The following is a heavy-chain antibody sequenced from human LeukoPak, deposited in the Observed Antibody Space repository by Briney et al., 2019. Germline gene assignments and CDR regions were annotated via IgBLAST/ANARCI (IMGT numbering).Heavy chain of an antibody. CDR3: ARDHMGDIVLDY. CDR1: GGSISSYY. D-gene: IGHD5-12*01. Sequence: KPSETLSLTCTVSGGSISSYYWNWIRQPPGKGLEWIAYINYSGITNYNPSLNSRVIISVDTSKNRFSLQLNSVTPEDTAVYYCARDHMGDIVLDYWGQGTLVTVSS. V-gene: IGHV4-59*12. J-gene: IGHJ4*02. CDR2: INYSGIT.